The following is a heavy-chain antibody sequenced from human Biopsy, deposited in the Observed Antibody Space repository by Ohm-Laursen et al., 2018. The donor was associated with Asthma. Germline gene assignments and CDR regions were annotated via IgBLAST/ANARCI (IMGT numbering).Heavy chain of an antibody. CDR2: IDPNSGGT. CDR1: GYPFTDYY. V-gene: IGHV1-2*06. Sequence: ASVKVSCKASGYPFTDYYVHWVRQAPGQGLEWMGRIDPNSGGTNYAQKFLGRVTMTRDTSVNTAFMVLSRLRSDDTAVYYCARIKIRICAGTDRYFDLWGRGTLVTVSS. CDR3: ARIKIRICAGTDRYFDL. J-gene: IGHJ2*01. D-gene: IGHD3-16*01.